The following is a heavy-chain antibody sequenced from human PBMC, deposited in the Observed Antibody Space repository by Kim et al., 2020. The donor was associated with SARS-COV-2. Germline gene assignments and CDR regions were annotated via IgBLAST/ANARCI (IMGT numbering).Heavy chain of an antibody. J-gene: IGHJ4*02. CDR3: TSGTAGIWGFDS. Sequence: GGSLRLSCAASGFTFSGSAMHWVRQASGKWLEWVGRIRSKANSYATAYAASVKGRFTISRDDSKNTAYLQMNSLKTEDTAVYYCTSGTAGIWGFDSWGQGTLVTVSS. D-gene: IGHD1-1*01. V-gene: IGHV3-73*01. CDR2: IRSKANSYAT. CDR1: GFTFSGSA.